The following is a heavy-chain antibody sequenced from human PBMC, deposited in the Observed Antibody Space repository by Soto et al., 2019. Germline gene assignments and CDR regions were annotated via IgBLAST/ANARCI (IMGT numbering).Heavy chain of an antibody. CDR3: AKGFGELLEIYYYYYGMDV. D-gene: IGHD3-10*01. CDR2: ISGSGGST. J-gene: IGHJ6*02. V-gene: IGHV3-23*01. CDR1: GFTFSSYA. Sequence: GGSLRLSCAASGFTFSSYAMSWVRQAPGKGLEWVSAISGSGGSTYYADSVKGRFTISRDNSKNTLYLQMNSLRAEDTAVYYCAKGFGELLEIYYYYYGMDVWGQGTTVTVSS.